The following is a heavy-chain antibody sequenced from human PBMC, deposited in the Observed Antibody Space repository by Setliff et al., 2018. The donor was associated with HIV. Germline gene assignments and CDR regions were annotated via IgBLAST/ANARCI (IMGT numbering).Heavy chain of an antibody. CDR3: ARDNVRGPTNAMDV. CDR2: ISGYNADT. V-gene: IGHV1-18*01. J-gene: IGHJ6*02. D-gene: IGHD3-10*01. Sequence: ASVKVSCKASGDRFSTFGVSWVRQAPGQGLEWMGWISGYNADTDYAQKFQGRVSMTTDISTNTAYMELRSLRSDDTAVYYCARDNVRGPTNAMDVWGQGTTVT. CDR1: GDRFSTFG.